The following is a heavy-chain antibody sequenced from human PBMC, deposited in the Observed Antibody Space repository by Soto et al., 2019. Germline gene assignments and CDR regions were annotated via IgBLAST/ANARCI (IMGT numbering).Heavy chain of an antibody. Sequence: TLSLTCTVSGGSISSYYWSWIRQPPGKGLEWIGYIYYSGSTNYNPSLKSRVTISVDTSKNQFSLKLSSVTAADTAVYYCARGFFGRPYCYYYYMDVWGKGTTVTVSS. D-gene: IGHD3-10*01. CDR1: GGSISSYY. CDR3: ARGFFGRPYCYYYYMDV. J-gene: IGHJ6*03. V-gene: IGHV4-59*01. CDR2: IYYSGST.